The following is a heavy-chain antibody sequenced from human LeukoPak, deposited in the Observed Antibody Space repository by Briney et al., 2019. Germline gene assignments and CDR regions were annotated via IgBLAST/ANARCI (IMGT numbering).Heavy chain of an antibody. Sequence: SETLSLTCAVYGGSFSGYYWCWIRQPPGKGLEWIGEINHSGSTNYNPSLKSRVTISVDTSKNQFSLKLSSVTAADTAVYYCASAQFWSGYSTFDYWGQGTLVTVSS. J-gene: IGHJ4*02. CDR1: GGSFSGYY. CDR3: ASAQFWSGYSTFDY. CDR2: INHSGST. V-gene: IGHV4-34*01. D-gene: IGHD3-3*02.